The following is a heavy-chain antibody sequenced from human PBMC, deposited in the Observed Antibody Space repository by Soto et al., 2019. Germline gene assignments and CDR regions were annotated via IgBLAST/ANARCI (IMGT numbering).Heavy chain of an antibody. CDR3: ARHGLASSGWTAAGFDY. CDR2: VYYSGST. J-gene: IGHJ4*02. D-gene: IGHD6-19*01. Sequence: QLQLQESGPGLVNPSETLSLTCTVSGGSIDGTGYFWGWIRQPPGKGLEWIGSVYYSGSTYFNPSLKSRVTISVDTSKILFSLRLSSVTAADTAVYYCARHGLASSGWTAAGFDYWGQGTLVTVSS. CDR1: GGSIDGTGYF. V-gene: IGHV4-39*01.